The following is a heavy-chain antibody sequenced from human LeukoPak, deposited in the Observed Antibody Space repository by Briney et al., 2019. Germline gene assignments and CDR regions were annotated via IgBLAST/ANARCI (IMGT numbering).Heavy chain of an antibody. CDR3: ARVDSGSGAFDI. D-gene: IGHD3-3*01. CDR2: INPKNGDI. V-gene: IGHV1-2*02. CDR1: GYFFPDYH. Sequence: ASVRVSCKASGYFFPDYHIHWMRQAPGQRLEWLGSINPKNGDINYAQNFQGRVTMTRDTSINTVYMELRSLRSDDTAVYYCARVDSGSGAFDIWGQGTMVTVSS. J-gene: IGHJ3*02.